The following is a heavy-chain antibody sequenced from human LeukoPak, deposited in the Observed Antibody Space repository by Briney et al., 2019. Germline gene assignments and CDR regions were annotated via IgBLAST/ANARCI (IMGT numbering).Heavy chain of an antibody. CDR1: GGSISSSSYY. D-gene: IGHD3-10*01. Sequence: SETLSLTCTVSGGSISSSSYYWGWIRQPPGKGLEWIGSIYYSGSTYYNPSLKSRVTISVDTSKNQFSLKLSSVTAADTAVYYCARRLLWFGEPGDFDYWGQGTLVTVSS. CDR3: ARRLLWFGEPGDFDY. CDR2: IYYSGST. V-gene: IGHV4-39*01. J-gene: IGHJ4*02.